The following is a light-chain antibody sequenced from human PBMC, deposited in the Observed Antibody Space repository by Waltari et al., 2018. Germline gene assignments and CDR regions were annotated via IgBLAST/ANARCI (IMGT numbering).Light chain of an antibody. J-gene: IGLJ1*01. CDR3: CSFTSSSTYV. CDR2: EVN. CDR1: ISDIGRFKV. Sequence: QSALTQPASVSASPGQSITVSCSGSISDIGRFKVVSWFQQYPGKPPSLIKYEVNKRPPGMSDRCSATKSGNVASLTISGLQADDEAAYYCCSFTSSSTYVFGSGTTVTVL. V-gene: IGLV2-23*02.